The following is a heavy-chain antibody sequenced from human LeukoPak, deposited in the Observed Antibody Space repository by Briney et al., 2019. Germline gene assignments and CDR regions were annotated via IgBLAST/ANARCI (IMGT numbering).Heavy chain of an antibody. CDR2: ISSSSSYI. CDR1: GFTFSSYS. V-gene: IGHV3-21*01. Sequence: GGSLRLSCAASGFTFSSYSMNWVRQAPGKGLEWVSSISSSSSYIYYADSVKGRFTISRDNAKSSLYLQMNSLRAEDTAVYYCARDESWLQFQDWGQGTLVTVYS. J-gene: IGHJ4*02. CDR3: ARDESWLQFQD. D-gene: IGHD5-24*01.